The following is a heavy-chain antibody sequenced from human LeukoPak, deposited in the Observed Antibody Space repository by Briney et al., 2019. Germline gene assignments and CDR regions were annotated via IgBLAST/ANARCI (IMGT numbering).Heavy chain of an antibody. D-gene: IGHD1-26*01. CDR3: AKDPSPLGHPTGTYYPD. CDR2: IIPIFGTA. Sequence: GASVKVSCKASGGTFSSYAISWVRQAPGQGLEWMGGIIPIFGTANYAQKFQGRVTITTDESTSTAYMELSSLRADDSAVYYCAKDPSPLGHPTGTYYPDWGQGTLVTVSS. V-gene: IGHV1-69*05. J-gene: IGHJ4*02. CDR1: GGTFSSYA.